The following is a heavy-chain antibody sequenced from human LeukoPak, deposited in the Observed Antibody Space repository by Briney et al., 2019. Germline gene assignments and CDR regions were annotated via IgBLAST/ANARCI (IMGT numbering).Heavy chain of an antibody. Sequence: GGSLRLSCAASGFSFSDYWMSWVRQAPGKGLEWVANIKEDGTEKYYVDSVEGRFTISRDYTRNSVYLQMNSLTAEDTAIYYCARDSRVINDYDEYGPAWYFDLWGRGTLVTVSS. V-gene: IGHV3-7*01. CDR3: ARDSRVINDYDEYGPAWYFDL. D-gene: IGHD4-17*01. CDR1: GFSFSDYW. J-gene: IGHJ2*01. CDR2: IKEDGTEK.